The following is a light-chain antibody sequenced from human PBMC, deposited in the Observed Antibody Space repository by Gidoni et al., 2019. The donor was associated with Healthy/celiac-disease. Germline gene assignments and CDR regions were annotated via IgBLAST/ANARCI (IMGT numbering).Light chain of an antibody. V-gene: IGKV3-20*01. CDR2: GAS. CDR3: QQYGSSPRT. J-gene: IGKJ1*01. CDR1: QSVSSSY. Sequence: EIVLTLSPGTLSLPPGERATLSCRASQSVSSSYLAWYQQKPGQAPRHLIYGASSRATGIPDRFSGSGSGTDFTLTISSLEPEDFAVYYCQQYGSSPRTFGQGTKVEIK.